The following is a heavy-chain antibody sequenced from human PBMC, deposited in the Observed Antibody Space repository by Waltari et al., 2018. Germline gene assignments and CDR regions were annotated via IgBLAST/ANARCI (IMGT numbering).Heavy chain of an antibody. CDR2: IYSGGST. CDR1: GFTFSSYA. D-gene: IGHD3-10*01. Sequence: EVQLLESGGGLVQPGGSLRLSCAASGFTFSSYAMSWVRQAPGKGLEWVSVIYSGGSTYYADSVKGRFTISRDNSKKTLYLQMNSLRAEDTAIYYCAKRGDYGSGNYIFNYWGQGTLVTVSS. CDR3: AKRGDYGSGNYIFNY. V-gene: IGHV3-23*03. J-gene: IGHJ4*02.